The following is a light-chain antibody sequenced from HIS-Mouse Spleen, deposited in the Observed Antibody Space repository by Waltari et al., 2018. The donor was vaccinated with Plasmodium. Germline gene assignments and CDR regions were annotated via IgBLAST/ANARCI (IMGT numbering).Light chain of an antibody. CDR1: QGSSNY. CDR2: AAS. CDR3: QKYNSAPWT. V-gene: IGKV1-27*01. J-gene: IGKJ1*01. Sequence: DIQMTQSPSSLSASVGDRVTITCRASQGSSNYLALYQQKPGKVPKLLIYAASTLQSGVPSRFSGSGSGTDFTLTISSLQPEDVATYYCQKYNSAPWTFGQGTKVEIK.